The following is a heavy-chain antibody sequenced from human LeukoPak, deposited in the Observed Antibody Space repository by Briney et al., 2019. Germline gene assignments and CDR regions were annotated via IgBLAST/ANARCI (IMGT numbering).Heavy chain of an antibody. D-gene: IGHD6-19*01. CDR1: GFNFNSYW. J-gene: IGHJ3*02. CDR3: ARVGIAVAGIDAFDI. Sequence: PGGSLRLSCAASGFNFNSYWMHWVRHAPGKGLVWVSRLNSDGSTTSYADSVKGRFTISRDNAKNTLYLQLNSLRAEDTAIYYCARVGIAVAGIDAFDIWGQGTMVTVSS. CDR2: LNSDGSTT. V-gene: IGHV3-74*01.